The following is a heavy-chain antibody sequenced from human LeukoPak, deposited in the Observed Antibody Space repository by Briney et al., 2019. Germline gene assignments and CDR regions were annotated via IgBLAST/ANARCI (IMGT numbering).Heavy chain of an antibody. Sequence: QPGRSLRLSCAASGLTFSSYGMHWVRQAPGKGLEWVAVISYDGSNKYYADSVKGRFTISRDNSKNTLYLQMNSLRAEDTAVYYCAKGQYYYDSSGYYTPLLSYYGMDVWGQGTTVTVSS. D-gene: IGHD3-22*01. J-gene: IGHJ6*02. CDR3: AKGQYYYDSSGYYTPLLSYYGMDV. V-gene: IGHV3-30*18. CDR2: ISYDGSNK. CDR1: GLTFSSYG.